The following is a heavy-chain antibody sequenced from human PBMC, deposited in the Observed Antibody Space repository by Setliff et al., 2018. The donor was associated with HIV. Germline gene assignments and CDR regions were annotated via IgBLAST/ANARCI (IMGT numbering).Heavy chain of an antibody. D-gene: IGHD6-13*01. V-gene: IGHV1-69*13. CDR2: IIPMYNIP. Sequence: SVKVSCKTSGGTLSNYGITWVRQAPGQGLEWMGMIIPMYNIPAYAQKFQGRVTFTADESTSTAYMELSSLSSEDTAVYYCARDQTGVAAAAFGGGSAWSDEGFDIWGQGTMVTVSS. CDR3: ARDQTGVAAAAFGGGSAWSDEGFDI. J-gene: IGHJ3*02. CDR1: GGTLSNYG.